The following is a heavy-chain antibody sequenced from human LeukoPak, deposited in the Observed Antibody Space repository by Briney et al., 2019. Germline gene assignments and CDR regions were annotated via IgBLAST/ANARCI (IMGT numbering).Heavy chain of an antibody. Sequence: GASVKVSCKVSGYTFTSYDINWVRQATGQGLEWMGWMNPNSGNTGYAQKFQGRVTMTRNTSISTAYMELSSLRSEDTAVYYCARITRPLRATTWFDPWGQGTLVTVSS. V-gene: IGHV1-8*01. CDR1: GYTFTSYD. CDR3: ARITRPLRATTWFDP. D-gene: IGHD5-24*01. CDR2: MNPNSGNT. J-gene: IGHJ5*02.